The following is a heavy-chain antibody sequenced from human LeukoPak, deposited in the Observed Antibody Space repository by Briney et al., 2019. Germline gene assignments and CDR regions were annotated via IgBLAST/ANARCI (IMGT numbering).Heavy chain of an antibody. CDR3: VYDSSGYPTPAFDY. CDR2: ISGSGGST. CDR1: GFTLSSYA. Sequence: GASLRLSCAASGFTLSSYAMSWVRQAPGKGLEWVSSISGSGGSTYYADSVKGRFTISRDNSKNTLYLQMNSLRAEDTAVYYCVYDSSGYPTPAFDYWGQGTLVTVSS. J-gene: IGHJ4*02. D-gene: IGHD3-22*01. V-gene: IGHV3-23*01.